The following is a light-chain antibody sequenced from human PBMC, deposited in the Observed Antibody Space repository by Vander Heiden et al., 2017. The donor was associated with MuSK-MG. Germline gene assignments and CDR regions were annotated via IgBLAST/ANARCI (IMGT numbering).Light chain of an antibody. V-gene: IGLV2-11*01. J-gene: IGLJ1*01. CDR3: CSYAGSYTYV. Sequence: QSALTQPRSMSGSPGQSVTISCTGPSSDVGGYNYVSWYQQHPGKAPKLMIYDVSKRPSGVPDRFSGSTSGNTASLTISGLQAEDEADYYCCSYAGSYTYVFGTGTKVTVL. CDR2: DVS. CDR1: SSDVGGYNY.